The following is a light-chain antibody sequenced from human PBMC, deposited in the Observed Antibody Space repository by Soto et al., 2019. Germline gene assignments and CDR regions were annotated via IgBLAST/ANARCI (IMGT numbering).Light chain of an antibody. CDR1: NSNIGAAYD. J-gene: IGLJ1*01. V-gene: IGLV1-40*01. CDR3: QSYDIRLSAYV. CDR2: DNT. Sequence: QSVLTQPPSVSGAPGQRVTISCTGTNSNIGAAYDVQWYQQIPGAAPKLLIYDNTNRPSAVPDRFSASKSGTSASLAITGLQPEDEADYYCQSYDIRLSAYVFGSGTKVTVL.